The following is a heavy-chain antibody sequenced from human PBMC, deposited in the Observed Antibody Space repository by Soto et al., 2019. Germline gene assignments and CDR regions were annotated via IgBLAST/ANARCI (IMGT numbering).Heavy chain of an antibody. Sequence: GESLKISCKGSGYSFTNYWIGWVRQMPGKGLEWMGIIYPGDSDTRYSPSFQGQVTISADKSITTACLQWSSLKASDSAMYYCTSGRTSSSWLPTYWGQGTLVTVSS. D-gene: IGHD6-13*01. CDR2: IYPGDSDT. J-gene: IGHJ4*02. CDR1: GYSFTNYW. V-gene: IGHV5-51*01. CDR3: TSGRTSSSWLPTY.